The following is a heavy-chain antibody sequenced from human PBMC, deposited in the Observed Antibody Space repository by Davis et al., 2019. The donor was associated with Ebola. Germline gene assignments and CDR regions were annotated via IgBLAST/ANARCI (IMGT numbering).Heavy chain of an antibody. Sequence: PSETLSLTCTVSGGSISSYYWSWIRQPPGKGLEWIGYIYYSGSTNYNPSLKSRVTISVDTSKNQFSLKLSSVTAADTAVYYCARGVTYYDFWSGYIDRGPYYYYMDVWGKGTTVTVSS. CDR3: ARGVTYYDFWSGYIDRGPYYYYMDV. CDR1: GGSISSYY. J-gene: IGHJ6*03. CDR2: IYYSGST. V-gene: IGHV4-59*01. D-gene: IGHD3-3*01.